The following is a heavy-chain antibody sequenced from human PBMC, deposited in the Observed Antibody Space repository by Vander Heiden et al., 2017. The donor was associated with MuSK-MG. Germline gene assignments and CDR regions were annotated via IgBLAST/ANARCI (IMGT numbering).Heavy chain of an antibody. CDR2: IYRSGDT. D-gene: IGHD1-1*01. Sequence: EVQLVESGGGLVQPGGSLRLSCEVSGINISTNYMTWVRQAPGQGLTCISVIYRSGDTYYADSVKGRFTISRDNSKNTLYIQMNSLRPDDTAIYYCAREMTTSAFDVWGQGTVVTVSS. CDR3: AREMTTSAFDV. CDR1: GINISTNY. V-gene: IGHV3-53*01. J-gene: IGHJ3*01.